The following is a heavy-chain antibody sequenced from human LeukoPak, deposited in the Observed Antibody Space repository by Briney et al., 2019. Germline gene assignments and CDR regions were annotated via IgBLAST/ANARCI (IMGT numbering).Heavy chain of an antibody. J-gene: IGHJ6*02. D-gene: IGHD3-10*01. Sequence: SVKVSCKASGGTFSSYAISWVRQAPGQGLEWMGGIIPIFGTANYAQKFQGRVTITADESTSTAYMELSSLRSDDTAVYYCARDRVSYYYGSGSIGGYYYYGMDVWGQGTTVTVSS. CDR3: ARDRVSYYYGSGSIGGYYYYGMDV. CDR2: IIPIFGTA. CDR1: GGTFSSYA. V-gene: IGHV1-69*01.